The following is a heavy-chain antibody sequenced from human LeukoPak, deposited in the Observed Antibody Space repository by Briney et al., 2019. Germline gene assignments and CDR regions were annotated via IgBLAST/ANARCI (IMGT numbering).Heavy chain of an antibody. V-gene: IGHV3-23*01. D-gene: IGHD3-10*01. Sequence: GGSLRLSCAASGFTFSSYEMNWVGQAPGKGLEWVSAISGRGGSTYYADSVKGRFTISRDNSKNTLYLQMNSLRAEDTAVYYCAKDLDGSGPGDYWGQGTLVTVSS. CDR1: GFTFSSYE. CDR3: AKDLDGSGPGDY. CDR2: ISGRGGST. J-gene: IGHJ4*02.